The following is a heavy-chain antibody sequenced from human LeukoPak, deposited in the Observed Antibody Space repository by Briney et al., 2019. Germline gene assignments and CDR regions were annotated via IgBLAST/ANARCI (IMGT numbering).Heavy chain of an antibody. CDR1: GFTFSSYS. J-gene: IGHJ4*02. Sequence: GGSLRLSCAASGFTFSSYSMNWVRQAPGKGLEWVSSISSSSSYIYYADSVKGRFTISRDNAKNSLYLQMNSLRAEDTALYYCARVEYSSSWYYPFDYWGQGTLVTVSS. CDR3: ARVEYSSSWYYPFDY. D-gene: IGHD6-13*01. CDR2: ISSSSSYI. V-gene: IGHV3-21*01.